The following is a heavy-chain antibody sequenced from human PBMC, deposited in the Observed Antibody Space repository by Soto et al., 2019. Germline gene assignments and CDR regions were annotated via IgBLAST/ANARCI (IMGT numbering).Heavy chain of an antibody. CDR3: VTGFGF. Sequence: EVQLVESGGGLVKPGGSLRLPCVASGITFSEAWMNWVRQAPGKGLEWVGRCRIRSAGGTVDYAAPVKGRFTISRDDSKNTLSLQMNSLKTEDTAIYFCVTGFGFWGQGTLVTVSS. V-gene: IGHV3-15*01. CDR2: CRIRSAGGTV. J-gene: IGHJ4*02. CDR1: GITFSEAW. D-gene: IGHD3-10*01.